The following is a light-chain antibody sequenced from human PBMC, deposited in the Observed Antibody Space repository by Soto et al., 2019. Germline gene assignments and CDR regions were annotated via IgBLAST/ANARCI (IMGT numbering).Light chain of an antibody. CDR1: QSLVYSDGNTY. CDR3: MQGTHRPPYT. Sequence: DVVLTQSPLSLPVTLGQSASISCRTRQSLVYSDGNTYLSWFHQRPGQSPRRLIYKVSVRDPGVLDRFSGSGSGTGFTLRISRVEAEDVGVYYCMQGTHRPPYTFGQGTKLEIQ. CDR2: KVS. V-gene: IGKV2-30*01. J-gene: IGKJ2*01.